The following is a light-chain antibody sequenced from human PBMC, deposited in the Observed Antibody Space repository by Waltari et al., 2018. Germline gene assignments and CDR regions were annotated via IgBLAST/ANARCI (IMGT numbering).Light chain of an antibody. CDR3: CSYAGHSTYV. CDR2: ELS. V-gene: IGLV2-23*02. Sequence: QSALTQPASVSGSPGQSITISCTGTSSDVGNYNLVSWYQQHPGKAPKLMIYELSQRPSGVSNRVAGSKSGNTASLTIAGLQPEDETDYYCCSYAGHSTYVFGTGTKVTVL. J-gene: IGLJ1*01. CDR1: SSDVGNYNL.